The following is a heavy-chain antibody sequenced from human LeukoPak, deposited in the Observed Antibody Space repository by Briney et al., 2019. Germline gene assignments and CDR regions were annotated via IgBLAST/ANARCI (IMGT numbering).Heavy chain of an antibody. V-gene: IGHV4-34*01. D-gene: IGHD3-3*01. J-gene: IGHJ6*03. CDR1: GGSFSGYY. CDR3: ARGLGTRHDFGYYYYYMDV. CDR2: INHSGST. Sequence: PSETLSLTCAVYGGSFSGYYWSWIRQPPGKGLEWIGEINHSGSTNYNPSLKSRVTISVDTSKNQFSLKLSSVTAADTAVYYCARGLGTRHDFGYYYYYMDVWGKGTTVTVSS.